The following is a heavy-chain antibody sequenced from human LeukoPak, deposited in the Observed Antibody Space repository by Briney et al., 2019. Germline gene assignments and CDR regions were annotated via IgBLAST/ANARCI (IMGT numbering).Heavy chain of an antibody. J-gene: IGHJ4*02. D-gene: IGHD3-22*01. Sequence: ASVTVSCKASGGTFSSYAISWVRQAPGQGLEWMGGIIPIFGTANYAQKFQGRVTITADESTSTAYMELSSLRSEDTAVYYCARALDSSGYYGYIDYWGQGTLVTVSS. V-gene: IGHV1-69*13. CDR1: GGTFSSYA. CDR2: IIPIFGTA. CDR3: ARALDSSGYYGYIDY.